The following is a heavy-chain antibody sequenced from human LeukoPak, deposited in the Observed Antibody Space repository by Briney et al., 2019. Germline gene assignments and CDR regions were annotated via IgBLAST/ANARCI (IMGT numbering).Heavy chain of an antibody. J-gene: IGHJ4*02. CDR3: ERGQRVIITMVRGVKKPPDY. V-gene: IGHV1-8*01. CDR1: GYTFTSYD. Sequence: ASVKVSCKASGYTFTSYDINWVRQATGQGLEWMGWMNPNSGNTGYAQKFQGRVTMTRNTSISTAYMELSSLRSEDTAVYYCERGQRVIITMVRGVKKPPDYWGQGTLVTVSS. CDR2: MNPNSGNT. D-gene: IGHD3-10*01.